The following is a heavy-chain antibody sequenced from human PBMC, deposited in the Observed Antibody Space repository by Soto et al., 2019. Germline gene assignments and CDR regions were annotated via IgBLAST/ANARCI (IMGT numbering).Heavy chain of an antibody. D-gene: IGHD3-10*01. CDR3: ARDTARAMVRIYYGMDV. Sequence: GGSLRLSCAASGFTFSSYGMHWVRQAPGKGLEWVAVIWYDGSNKYYADSVKDRFTISRDNSKNTLYLQMNSLRAEDTAVYYCARDTARAMVRIYYGMDVWGQGTTVTVSS. J-gene: IGHJ6*02. CDR1: GFTFSSYG. V-gene: IGHV3-33*01. CDR2: IWYDGSNK.